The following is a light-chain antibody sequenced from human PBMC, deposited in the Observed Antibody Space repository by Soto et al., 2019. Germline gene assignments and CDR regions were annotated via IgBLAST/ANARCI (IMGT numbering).Light chain of an antibody. V-gene: IGKV3-15*01. CDR3: QQYNDWPPIT. CDR2: YAS. CDR1: QSVRNN. Sequence: EIMMTQSPATLSVSPGESATLSCRASQSVRNNLAWYQHKPGQAPRLLIYYASTRATGSPARFSGSGSGTEFTLTIISLQSEDFALYYCQQYNDWPPITFGQGTRLEIK. J-gene: IGKJ5*01.